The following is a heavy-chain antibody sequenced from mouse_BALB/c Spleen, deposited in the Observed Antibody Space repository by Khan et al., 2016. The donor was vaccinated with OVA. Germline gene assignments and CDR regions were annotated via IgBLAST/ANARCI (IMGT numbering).Heavy chain of an antibody. D-gene: IGHD1-1*01. J-gene: IGHJ3*01. V-gene: IGHV1S81*02. CDR3: TRGGYGSPCAY. CDR1: GYTFTSYY. CDR2: INPSNGGT. Sequence: QVQLKESGAELVKPGASVKLSCKASGYTFTSYYMYWVKQRPGQGLEWIGEINPSNGGTNVNEKFKNKATLTVDKSSSTAYMELSSLTSEDSAVYYCTRGGYGSPCAYWGQGTLVTVSA.